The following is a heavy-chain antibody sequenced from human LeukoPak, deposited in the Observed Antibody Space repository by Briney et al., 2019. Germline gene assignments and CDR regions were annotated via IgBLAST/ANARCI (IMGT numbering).Heavy chain of an antibody. J-gene: IGHJ5*02. CDR3: ARGAIRFLEWVQSQNWFDP. CDR1: GFTFSSYS. V-gene: IGHV3-21*01. D-gene: IGHD3-3*01. Sequence: GGSLRLSCAASGFTFSSYSMNWVRQAPGKGLEWVSSISSSSSYIYYADSVKGRFTISRDNAKNSLYLQMNRLRAEDTAVYYCARGAIRFLEWVQSQNWFDPWGQGTLVTVSS. CDR2: ISSSSSYI.